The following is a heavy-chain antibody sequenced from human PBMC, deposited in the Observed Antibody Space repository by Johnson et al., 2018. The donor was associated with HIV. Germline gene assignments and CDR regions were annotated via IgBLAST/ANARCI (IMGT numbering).Heavy chain of an antibody. Sequence: QVQLVESGGGVVQPGRSLRLSCAASGFTFSSYGMHWVRQAPGKGLEWVAVIWYDGSNQSYADSVKGRFTISRDNSKNTLYLQMKSLRAEDTAVYYCAREGDSSGMVFLDAFDIWGQGTMVTVSS. V-gene: IGHV3-30*19. D-gene: IGHD3-22*01. CDR3: AREGDSSGMVFLDAFDI. CDR2: IWYDGSNQ. J-gene: IGHJ3*02. CDR1: GFTFSSYG.